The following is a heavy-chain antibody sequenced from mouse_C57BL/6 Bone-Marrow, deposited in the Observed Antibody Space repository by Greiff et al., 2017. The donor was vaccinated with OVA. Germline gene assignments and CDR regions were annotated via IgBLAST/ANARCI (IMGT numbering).Heavy chain of an antibody. CDR3: AREDYGNYGYYFDY. CDR1: GYAFSSYW. CDR2: IYPGDGDT. Sequence: QVKLQQSGAELVKPGASVKISCKASGYAFSSYWMNWVKQRPGKGLEWIGQIYPGDGDTNYNGKFKGKATLTADKSSSTAYMQLSSLTSEDSAVYFCAREDYGNYGYYFDYWGQGTTLTVSS. D-gene: IGHD2-1*01. J-gene: IGHJ2*01. V-gene: IGHV1-80*01.